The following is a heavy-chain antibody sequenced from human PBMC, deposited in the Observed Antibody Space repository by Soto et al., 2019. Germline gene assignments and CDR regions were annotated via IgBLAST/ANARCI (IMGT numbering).Heavy chain of an antibody. CDR3: ARSITIFGDPPSLHYGMDG. Sequence: PGGSLRLSCAASGFTFTSYGMHWVRQAPGKGLEWVSLISYDGTNKYYADSVKGRFTISRDNSKNTVYLQMNSVRAEDTAVYYCARSITIFGDPPSLHYGMDGWGQGTTVTVSS. D-gene: IGHD3-3*01. CDR1: GFTFTSYG. V-gene: IGHV3-30*03. J-gene: IGHJ6*02. CDR2: ISYDGTNK.